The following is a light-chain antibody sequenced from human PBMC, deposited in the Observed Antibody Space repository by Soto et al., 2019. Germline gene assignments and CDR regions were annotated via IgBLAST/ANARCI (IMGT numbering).Light chain of an antibody. CDR2: AAS. V-gene: IGKV1-39*01. Sequence: DIQMTQSPSSLSSSVGDIFTITCRTSQSISTYLNWYQQKPGKAPKLLIYAASSLQSGVPSRFSGSGSETEFTLTISRLQPDDFATYFCHSRAFGQGTRLEI. J-gene: IGKJ5*01. CDR3: HSRA. CDR1: QSISTY.